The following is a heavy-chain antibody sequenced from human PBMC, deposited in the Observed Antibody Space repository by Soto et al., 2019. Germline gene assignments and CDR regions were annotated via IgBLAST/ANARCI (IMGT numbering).Heavy chain of an antibody. CDR1: GYTFTSYY. V-gene: IGHV1-46*01. CDR3: AREKPIAAAGPYYYYYGMDV. CDR2: INPSGGST. Sequence: ASVKVSCKASGYTFTSYYMHWVRQAPGQGLEWMGIINPSGGSTSYAQKFQGRVTMTRDTSTSTVCMELSSLRSEDTAVYYCAREKPIAAAGPYYYYYGMDVWGQGTTVTVSS. D-gene: IGHD6-13*01. J-gene: IGHJ6*02.